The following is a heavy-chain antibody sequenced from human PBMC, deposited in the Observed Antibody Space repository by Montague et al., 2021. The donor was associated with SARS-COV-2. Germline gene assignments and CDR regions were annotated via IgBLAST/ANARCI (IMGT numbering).Heavy chain of an antibody. CDR1: GGSISSYY. CDR2: IYPSGST. D-gene: IGHD4/OR15-4a*01. J-gene: IGHJ6*02. CDR3: ARDHMTILFMAYYYGMDV. Sequence: SETLSLTCTVSGGSISSYYWSWIRQPAGKGLGWIGRIYPSGSTKYNPSLKSRVTMSVDTSKNQFSLELSSVTAADTAVYYCARDHMTILFMAYYYGMDVWGQGTTVTVSS. V-gene: IGHV4-4*07.